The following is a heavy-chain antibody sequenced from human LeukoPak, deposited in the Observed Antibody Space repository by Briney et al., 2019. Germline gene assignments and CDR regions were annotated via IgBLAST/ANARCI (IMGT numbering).Heavy chain of an antibody. CDR3: AREDAYGSGSYYNAPDY. V-gene: IGHV1-2*02. J-gene: IGHJ4*02. Sequence: ASVTVSCKASGYTFTGYYMHWVRQAPGQGLEWMGWINPNSGGTNYAQKFQGRVTMTRDTSISTAYMELSRLRSDDTAVYYCAREDAYGSGSYYNAPDYWGQGTLVTVSS. CDR1: GYTFTGYY. D-gene: IGHD3-10*01. CDR2: INPNSGGT.